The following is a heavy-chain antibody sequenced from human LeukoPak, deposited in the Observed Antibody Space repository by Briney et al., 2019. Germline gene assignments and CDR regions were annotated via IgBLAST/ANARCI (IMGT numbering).Heavy chain of an antibody. V-gene: IGHV1-2*06. J-gene: IGHJ4*02. CDR2: INPNSGGT. Sequence: GASVKVSCKASGYTFTGYYMHWVRQVPGQGLEWMGRINPNSGGTNYAQKFQERVTMTRDTSISTAYMELNRLTSDDTAVYYCSASFSGYDRLFDYWGQGTLVTVSS. CDR3: SASFSGYDRLFDY. D-gene: IGHD5-12*01. CDR1: GYTFTGYY.